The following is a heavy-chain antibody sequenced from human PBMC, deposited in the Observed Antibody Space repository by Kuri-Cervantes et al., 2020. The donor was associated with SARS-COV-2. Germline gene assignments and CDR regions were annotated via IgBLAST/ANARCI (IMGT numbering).Heavy chain of an antibody. D-gene: IGHD6-13*01. CDR3: ARGRYTNSWYYFDY. V-gene: IGHV3-53*01. Sequence: GGSLRLSCAASGFTFSTYDMYWVRQAPGKGLEWVSVIYVHRTEYADSVKGRFTISRDNSNNTVYLQMNSLRAEDAAVYYCARGRYTNSWYYFDYWGQGTLVTVSS. CDR1: GFTFSTYD. J-gene: IGHJ4*02. CDR2: IYVHRT.